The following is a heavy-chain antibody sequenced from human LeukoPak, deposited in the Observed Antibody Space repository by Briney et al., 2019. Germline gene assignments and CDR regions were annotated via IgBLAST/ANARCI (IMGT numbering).Heavy chain of an antibody. V-gene: IGHV4-4*07. Sequence: PSETLSLTCTVSGGSISGYYWNWIRQPAGKGLEWIGRIYISGRTNYNPSLESRVTMSVDPSKNQFSLKLSSVTAADTAVYYCGRAIEDIATYQYYYMDVWGKGTTVIVSS. CDR1: GGSISGYY. D-gene: IGHD2-15*01. CDR3: GRAIEDIATYQYYYMDV. CDR2: IYISGRT. J-gene: IGHJ6*03.